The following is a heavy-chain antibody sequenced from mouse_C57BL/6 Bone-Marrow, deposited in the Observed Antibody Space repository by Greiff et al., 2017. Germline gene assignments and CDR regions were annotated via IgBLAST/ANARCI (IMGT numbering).Heavy chain of an antibody. Sequence: VQLQQSGAELARPGASVKMSCKASGYTFTTYPIEWMKQNHGKSLEWIGNFHPYNDDTKYNEKFKGKATLTVEKSSSTVYLELSRLTSDDSAVYYCARGGNYGGYYFDYWGQGTTLTVSS. CDR1: GYTFTTYP. J-gene: IGHJ2*01. CDR2: FHPYNDDT. D-gene: IGHD2-1*01. CDR3: ARGGNYGGYYFDY. V-gene: IGHV1-47*01.